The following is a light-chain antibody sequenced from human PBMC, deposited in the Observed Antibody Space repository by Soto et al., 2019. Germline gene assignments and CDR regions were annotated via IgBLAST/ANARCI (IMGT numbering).Light chain of an antibody. V-gene: IGKV3-15*01. CDR3: QKYNTWPPWT. CDR1: QSVSSN. J-gene: IGKJ1*01. Sequence: EIVMTQSPATLSVSPGERATLSCRASQSVSSNLAWYQQKPGQAPRLLIYGASTRATGIPARFSGSGSGIEFTLTISSLQSEDFAVYYRQKYNTWPPWTFGQGTKVEIK. CDR2: GAS.